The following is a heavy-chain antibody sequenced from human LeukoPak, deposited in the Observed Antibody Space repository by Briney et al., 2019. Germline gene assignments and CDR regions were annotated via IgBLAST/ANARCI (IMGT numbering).Heavy chain of an antibody. V-gene: IGHV4-4*09. CDR1: GGSISSYY. CDR3: ARGQDTAMVTPFDY. J-gene: IGHJ4*02. D-gene: IGHD5-18*01. Sequence: PSETLSLTCTVSGGSISSYYWSWIRQPPGKGLEWIGYIYTSGSTNYNPSLKSRVTISVDTSKNQFSLKLSSVTAADTAVYYCARGQDTAMVTPFDYWGQGTLVTVSS. CDR2: IYTSGST.